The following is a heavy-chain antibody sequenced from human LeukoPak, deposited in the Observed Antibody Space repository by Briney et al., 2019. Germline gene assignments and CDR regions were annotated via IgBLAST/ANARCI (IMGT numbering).Heavy chain of an antibody. CDR2: IIPIFGTA. CDR1: GGTFSSYA. J-gene: IGHJ6*03. D-gene: IGHD6-13*01. V-gene: IGHV1-69*06. Sequence: GASVKVSCKASGGTFSSYAISWVRQAPGQGLEWMGGIIPIFGTANYAQKFQGRVTITADKSTSTAYMELSSLRSEDTAVYYCARDIKGIAAAGTRGYYYYYYMDVWGKGTTVTVSS. CDR3: ARDIKGIAAAGTRGYYYYYYMDV.